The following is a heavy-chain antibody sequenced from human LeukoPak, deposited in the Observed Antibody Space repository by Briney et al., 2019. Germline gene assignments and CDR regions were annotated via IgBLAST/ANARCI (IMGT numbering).Heavy chain of an antibody. CDR2: ISTDGDSV. J-gene: IGHJ4*02. CDR1: GFTFSDYF. CDR3: VVGSSCCYTHGFYFDY. V-gene: IGHV3-11*04. Sequence: GGSLGLSCAASGFTFSDYFMTWIRQTPGKGLEWISYISTDGDSVYYEDSVRGRFTISRDNAKNSLYLQMTFLRAEDTAVYYCVVGSSCCYTHGFYFDYWGQGALVTVSS. D-gene: IGHD3-22*01.